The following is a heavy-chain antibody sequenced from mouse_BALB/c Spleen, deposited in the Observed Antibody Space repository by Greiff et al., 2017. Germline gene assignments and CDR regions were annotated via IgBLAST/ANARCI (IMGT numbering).Heavy chain of an antibody. CDR3: TRGTGNWYFDV. J-gene: IGHJ1*01. CDR2: IYPGSGST. D-gene: IGHD2-14*01. CDR1: GYTFTSYW. Sequence: LQQPGSELVRPGASVKLSCKASGYTFTSYWMHWVKQRHGQGLEWIGNIYPGSGSTNYDEKFKSKGTLTVDTSSSTAYMHLSSLTSEDSAVYYCTRGTGNWYFDVWGAGTTVTVSS. V-gene: IGHV1S22*01.